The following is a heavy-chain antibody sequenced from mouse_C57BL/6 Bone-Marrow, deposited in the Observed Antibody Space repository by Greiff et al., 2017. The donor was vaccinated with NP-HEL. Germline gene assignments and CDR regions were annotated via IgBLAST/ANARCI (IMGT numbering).Heavy chain of an antibody. CDR1: GFTFSSYA. D-gene: IGHD2-4*01. J-gene: IGHJ3*01. CDR2: ISDSGSYT. V-gene: IGHV5-4*01. CDR3: ARVYDYDGTWFAY. Sequence: EVQLVESGGGLVKPGGSLKLSCAASGFTFSSYAMSWVRQTPEKRLEWVATISDSGSYTYYPDNVKGRFTISRDNAKNNLYLQMSHLKSEDTAMYYCARVYDYDGTWFAYWGQGTLVTVSA.